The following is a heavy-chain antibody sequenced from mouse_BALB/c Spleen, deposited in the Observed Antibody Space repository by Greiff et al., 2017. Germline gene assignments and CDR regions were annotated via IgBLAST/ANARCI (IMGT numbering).Heavy chain of an antibody. CDR2: IDPANGNT. Sequence: VQLQQSGAELVKPGASVKLSCTASGFNIKDTYMHWVKQRPEQGLEWIGRIDPANGNTKYDPKFQGKATITADTSSNTAYLQLSSLTSEDTAVYYCARGYGRSYFDYWGQGTTLTVAS. D-gene: IGHD1-1*01. J-gene: IGHJ2*01. CDR1: GFNIKDTY. CDR3: ARGYGRSYFDY. V-gene: IGHV14-3*02.